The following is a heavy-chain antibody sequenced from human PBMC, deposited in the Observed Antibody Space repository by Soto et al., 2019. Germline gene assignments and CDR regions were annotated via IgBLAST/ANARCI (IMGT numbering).Heavy chain of an antibody. CDR2: IRSKANSYAT. Sequence: EVQLVESGGGLVQPGGSLKLSCAASGFTFSGSAMHWVRQASGKGLEWVDRIRSKANSYATAYAASVKGRFTISRDDSKNTAYLQMNSLKTEDTVVYYCTGGYDSGGYWGQGTLVTVSS. V-gene: IGHV3-73*01. J-gene: IGHJ4*02. CDR3: TGGYDSGGY. CDR1: GFTFSGSA. D-gene: IGHD3-22*01.